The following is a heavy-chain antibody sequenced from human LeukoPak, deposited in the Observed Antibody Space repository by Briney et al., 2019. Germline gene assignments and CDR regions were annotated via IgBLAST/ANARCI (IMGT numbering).Heavy chain of an antibody. D-gene: IGHD3-10*01. CDR2: VYSSGST. CDR1: GDSINSYY. Sequence: SETLSLTCTVSGDSINSYYWSWSRQPPGKGLEWIGYVYSSGSTRYTPSLKSRVTMAVDTSENQLSLKLSSATAADTAVYFCAGLVLLSPPQTDYFDYWGQGALVTVSS. CDR3: AGLVLLSPPQTDYFDY. J-gene: IGHJ4*02. V-gene: IGHV4-59*08.